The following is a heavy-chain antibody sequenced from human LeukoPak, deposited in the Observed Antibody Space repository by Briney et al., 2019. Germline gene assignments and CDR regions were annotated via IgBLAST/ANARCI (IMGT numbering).Heavy chain of an antibody. CDR1: GYTFTVYY. D-gene: IGHD5-24*01. Sequence: ASVKVSCKASGYTFTVYYMHWVRQAPGQGLEWMGWINPNSGGTNYAQKFQGRVTMTRDTSISTAYMELSRLRSDDTAVYYCARDSGDGYNLAFYYYYMDVWGKGTTVTVSS. CDR2: INPNSGGT. J-gene: IGHJ6*03. V-gene: IGHV1-2*02. CDR3: ARDSGDGYNLAFYYYYMDV.